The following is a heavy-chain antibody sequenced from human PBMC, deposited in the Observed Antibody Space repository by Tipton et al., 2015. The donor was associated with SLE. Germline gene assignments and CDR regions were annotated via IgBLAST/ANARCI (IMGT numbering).Heavy chain of an antibody. CDR2: IYYSGST. CDR3: ARGRVDTALGYFDY. V-gene: IGHV4-59*01. D-gene: IGHD5-18*01. J-gene: IGHJ4*02. CDR1: GGSISSYY. Sequence: TLSLTCTVSGGSISSYYWSWIRQPPGKGLEWIGYIYYSGSTNYNPSLKSRVTISVDTSKNQFSLKLSSVTAADTAVYYCARGRVDTALGYFDYWGQGTLVTVSS.